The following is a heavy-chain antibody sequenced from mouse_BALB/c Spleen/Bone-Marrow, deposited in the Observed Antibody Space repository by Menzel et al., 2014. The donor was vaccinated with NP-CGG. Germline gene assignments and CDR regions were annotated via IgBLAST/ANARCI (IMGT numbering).Heavy chain of an antibody. Sequence: QVQLQQSGAELVRPGTSVKISCKASGYAFTNYWIGWVKQRPGHGLEWIGDIYPGSGNTYYTEKFKGKATLTADTSSSTAYMQLSSLTSEDSAVYFCARRRSLDYWGQGTILTVSS. CDR2: IYPGSGNT. J-gene: IGHJ2*01. V-gene: IGHV1-63*02. CDR3: ARRRSLDY. CDR1: GYAFTNYW.